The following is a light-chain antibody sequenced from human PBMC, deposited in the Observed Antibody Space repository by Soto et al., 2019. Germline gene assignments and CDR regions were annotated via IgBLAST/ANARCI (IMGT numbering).Light chain of an antibody. V-gene: IGKV3-20*01. CDR3: QQSGGSPRT. Sequence: EIVLTQSPGTLSLSPGERATLSCRASQSFSSSYLAWYQQKPGQAPRLLIYGASIRATGIPDRFSGSGSGTDFTLTISRREPEDFAVYYCQQSGGSPRTFGQGTRVEIK. CDR1: QSFSSSY. J-gene: IGKJ1*01. CDR2: GAS.